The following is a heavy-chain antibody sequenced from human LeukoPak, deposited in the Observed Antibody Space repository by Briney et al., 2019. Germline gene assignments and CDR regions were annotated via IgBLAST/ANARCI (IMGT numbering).Heavy chain of an antibody. D-gene: IGHD6-13*01. Sequence: PGGSLRLSCAASGFTVSSNYMSWVRQAPGKGLEWVSVIYSGGSTYYADSVKGRFTISRDNSKNTLYLQMNSLRAEDTAVYYCAKVGSSWPSYYMDVWGKGTTVTVSS. V-gene: IGHV3-53*05. J-gene: IGHJ6*03. CDR3: AKVGSSWPSYYMDV. CDR2: IYSGGST. CDR1: GFTVSSNY.